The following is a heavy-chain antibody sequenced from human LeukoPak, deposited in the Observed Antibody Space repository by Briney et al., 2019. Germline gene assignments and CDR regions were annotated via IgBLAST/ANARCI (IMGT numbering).Heavy chain of an antibody. Sequence: GGSLRLSCAVSGFTVSSHWMSWVRQAPGKGLEWVADIEQDGSEKYYVDSVKGRFTISRDDAKNSLYLQMNSLRAEDTAVYYCARSLVVVPAFDYWGQGTLVTVSS. V-gene: IGHV3-7*01. J-gene: IGHJ4*02. CDR1: GFTVSSHW. CDR2: IEQDGSEK. CDR3: ARSLVVVPAFDY. D-gene: IGHD2-15*01.